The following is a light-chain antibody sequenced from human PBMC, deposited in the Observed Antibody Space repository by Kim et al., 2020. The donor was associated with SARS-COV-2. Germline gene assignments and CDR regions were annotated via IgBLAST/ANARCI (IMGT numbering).Light chain of an antibody. J-gene: IGKJ2*01. Sequence: DVVMTQSPLSLPVTLGQPASISCRSSQSLVHSDGNTYLNWFLQRPGQSPRRLIYKVSDRDSGVPDRFSGSGSGTDFTLKISRVEAEDVGVYSCMQGTHWPFTFGQGTNLEIK. CDR3: MQGTHWPFT. CDR1: QSLVHSDGNTY. CDR2: KVS. V-gene: IGKV2-30*02.